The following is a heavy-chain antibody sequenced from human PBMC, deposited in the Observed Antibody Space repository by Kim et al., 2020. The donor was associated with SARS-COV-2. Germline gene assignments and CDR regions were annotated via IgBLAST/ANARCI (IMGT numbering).Heavy chain of an antibody. Sequence: ASVKVSCKASGYTFTGYYMHWVRQAPGQGLEWMGRINPNSGGTNYAQKFQGRVTMTRDTSISTAYMELSRLRSDDTAVYYCARVLVQGFKEPPAYFDYWGQGTLVTVSS. CDR2: INPNSGGT. CDR3: ARVLVQGFKEPPAYFDY. V-gene: IGHV1-2*06. CDR1: GYTFTGYY. D-gene: IGHD3-10*01. J-gene: IGHJ4*02.